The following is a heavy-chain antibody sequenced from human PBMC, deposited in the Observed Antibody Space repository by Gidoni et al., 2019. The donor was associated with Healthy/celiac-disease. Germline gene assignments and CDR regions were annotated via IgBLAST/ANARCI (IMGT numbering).Heavy chain of an antibody. J-gene: IGHJ4*02. CDR2: ISSSGSNI. D-gene: IGHD6-19*01. CDR1: GFTFSYYY. V-gene: IGHV3-11*01. CDR3: ARVRSGWYSEFDY. Sequence: QVQLVESGGGLVKPGGSLRPPCAASGFTFSYYYMSWIRQAPGQGLGWVSYISSSGSNIYYADSVRGRFTISRDNAKNSLYLQMSSPRAEDTAVYYCARVRSGWYSEFDYWGQGTLATVSS.